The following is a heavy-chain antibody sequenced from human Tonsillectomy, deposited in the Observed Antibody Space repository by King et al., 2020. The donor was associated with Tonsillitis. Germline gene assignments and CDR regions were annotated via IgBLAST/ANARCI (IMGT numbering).Heavy chain of an antibody. CDR3: ARETIFGVVSDY. CDR2: ISSSSSYI. Sequence: VQLVESGGGLVKPGGSLRLSCAASGFTFSSYSMNWVRQAPGKGLEWVSSISSSSSYIYYADSVKGRFTISRDNAKNSLYLQMNSLRAEDTAVYYRARETIFGVVSDYWGQGTLVTVSS. J-gene: IGHJ4*02. CDR1: GFTFSSYS. D-gene: IGHD3-3*01. V-gene: IGHV3-21*01.